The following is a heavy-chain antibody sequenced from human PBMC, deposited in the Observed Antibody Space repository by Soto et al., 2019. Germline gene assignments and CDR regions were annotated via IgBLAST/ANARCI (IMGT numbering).Heavy chain of an antibody. D-gene: IGHD3-10*01. J-gene: IGHJ4*02. CDR2: ISGSGGST. CDR3: ARGTKGLLWFGEYYSFDY. CDR1: GFTFSSYA. Sequence: EVQLLESGGGLVQPGGSLRLSCAASGFTFSSYAMSWVRLAPGKGLEWVSAISGSGGSTYYADSVKGRFTISRDNSKNTLYLQMNSLRAEDTAVYYCARGTKGLLWFGEYYSFDYWGQGTLVTVSS. V-gene: IGHV3-23*01.